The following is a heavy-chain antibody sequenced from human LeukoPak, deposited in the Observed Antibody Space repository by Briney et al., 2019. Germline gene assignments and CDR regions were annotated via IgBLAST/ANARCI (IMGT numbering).Heavy chain of an antibody. V-gene: IGHV3-33*01. J-gene: IGHJ4*02. CDR2: IWYDGSNK. CDR3: AVDPHSSSWYLSLDY. CDR1: GFTFSSYG. D-gene: IGHD6-13*01. Sequence: PGGSLRLSCAASGFTFSSYGMHWVRQAPGKGLEWVAVIWYDGSNKYYADSVKGRFTISRDNSKNTLYLQMNSLRAEDTAVYYCAVDPHSSSWYLSLDYWGQGTLVTVSS.